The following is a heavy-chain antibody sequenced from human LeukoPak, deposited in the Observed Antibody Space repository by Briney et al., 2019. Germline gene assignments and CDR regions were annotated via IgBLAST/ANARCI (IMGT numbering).Heavy chain of an antibody. D-gene: IGHD3-22*01. J-gene: IGHJ3*02. CDR1: GFXFSSYA. CDR2: ISGGGRGT. V-gene: IGHV3-23*01. CDR3: AKAVGSSGYFSRDAFDI. Sequence: GGSLRLSYEPSGFXFSSYAISWVRQAPGKGLEWIAVISGGGRGTYYADSVRGRFTISRDNSKNTVYLQMNSLRAEDTAIYYCAKAVGSSGYFSRDAFDIWGQGTMVTVSS.